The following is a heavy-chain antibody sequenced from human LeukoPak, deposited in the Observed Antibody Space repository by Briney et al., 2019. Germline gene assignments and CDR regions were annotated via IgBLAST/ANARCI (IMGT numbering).Heavy chain of an antibody. Sequence: SQTLSLTCTVSGGSISSGSYYWSWIRQPAGKGLEWIGRIYTSGSTNYNPSLKSRVTISVDTSKNQFSLKLSSVTAADTAVYYCARVGVGATFDYWGQGTLVTVSS. CDR2: IYTSGST. J-gene: IGHJ4*02. V-gene: IGHV4-61*02. CDR3: ARVGVGATFDY. CDR1: GGSISSGSYY. D-gene: IGHD1-26*01.